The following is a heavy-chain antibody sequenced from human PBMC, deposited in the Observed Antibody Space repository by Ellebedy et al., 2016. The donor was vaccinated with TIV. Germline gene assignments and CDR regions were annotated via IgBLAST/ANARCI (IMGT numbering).Heavy chain of an antibody. CDR1: GGSISSSNW. Sequence: GSLRLSXAVSGGSISSSNWWSWVRQPPGKGLKWIGEIYHSGSTNYNPSLKSRVTISVDKSKNQFSLKLSSVTAADTAVYYCARDDVVVVTAIRDYYYYYGMDVWGQGTTVTVSS. J-gene: IGHJ6*02. CDR3: ARDDVVVVTAIRDYYYYYGMDV. V-gene: IGHV4-4*02. D-gene: IGHD2-21*02. CDR2: IYHSGST.